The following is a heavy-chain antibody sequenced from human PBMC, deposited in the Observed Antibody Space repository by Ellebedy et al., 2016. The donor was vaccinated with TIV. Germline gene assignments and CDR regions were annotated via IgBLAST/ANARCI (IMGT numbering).Heavy chain of an antibody. Sequence: PGGSLRLSCAASGFTVSSNYMSWVRQAPGKGLEWVSVIYSGGSTYYADSVKGRFTISRHNSKNTLYLQMNSLRAEDTAVYYCAGSDWLSYYYGIDVWGQGTTVTVSS. D-gene: IGHD3-9*01. V-gene: IGHV3-53*04. CDR3: AGSDWLSYYYGIDV. J-gene: IGHJ6*02. CDR1: GFTVSSNY. CDR2: IYSGGST.